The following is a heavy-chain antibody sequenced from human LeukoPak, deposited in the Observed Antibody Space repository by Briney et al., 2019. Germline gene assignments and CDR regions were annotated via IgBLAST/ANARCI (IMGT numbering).Heavy chain of an antibody. Sequence: PGGSLRLSCAASGFTVSSDYMSWVRQAPGKGLEWVANIKEDGSEEYYVDSLKGRFSISRDNAKNSLYLQMNSLRAEDTAMYYCARERDGGDYWGQGTLVTVSS. J-gene: IGHJ4*02. CDR1: GFTVSSDY. V-gene: IGHV3-7*01. CDR3: ARERDGGDY. D-gene: IGHD4-23*01. CDR2: IKEDGSEE.